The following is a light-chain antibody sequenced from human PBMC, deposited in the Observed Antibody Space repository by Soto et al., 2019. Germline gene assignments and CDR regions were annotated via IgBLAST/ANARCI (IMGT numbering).Light chain of an antibody. CDR2: DVG. J-gene: IGLJ2*01. V-gene: IGLV2-14*03. CDR3: SSYTSSSTLVV. CDR1: SSDVGDYKY. Sequence: QSALTQPASVSGSPGQSITISCTGASSDVGDYKYVSWYQHHPGKAPKLMIYDVGNRPSGVSNRFSGSKSGNTASLTISGLQAEDEADYYYSSYTSSSTLVVFGGGTKLTVL.